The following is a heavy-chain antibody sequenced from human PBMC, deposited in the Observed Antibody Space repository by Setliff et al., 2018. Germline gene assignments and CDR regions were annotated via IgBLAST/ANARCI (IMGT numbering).Heavy chain of an antibody. CDR2: INPNSGGT. CDR3: ATNSGGNTIDAFDI. CDR1: GYTFTGYY. Sequence: ASVKVSCKASGYTFTGYYMHWVRQAPGQGLEWMGWINPNSGGTNYAQKFQGWVTMTRDTSISTAYMELSSLRSGDTAVYYCATNSGGNTIDAFDIWGQGTMVTVSS. J-gene: IGHJ3*02. D-gene: IGHD2-15*01. V-gene: IGHV1-2*04.